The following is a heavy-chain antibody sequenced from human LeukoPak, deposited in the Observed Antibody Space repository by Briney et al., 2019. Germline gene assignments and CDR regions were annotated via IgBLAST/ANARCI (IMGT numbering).Heavy chain of an antibody. V-gene: IGHV1-2*02. CDR2: INPNSGGT. Sequence: ASVKVSCKASGYTFTGYYMHWLRQPPGQGLEWMGWINPNSGGTKYAQKFQGRVTMTRDTSISTAYMELRRLRSDDTGVYYCARSSSWDLDYWGQGTLVSVSS. CDR1: GYTFTGYY. CDR3: ARSSSWDLDY. J-gene: IGHJ4*02. D-gene: IGHD6-13*01.